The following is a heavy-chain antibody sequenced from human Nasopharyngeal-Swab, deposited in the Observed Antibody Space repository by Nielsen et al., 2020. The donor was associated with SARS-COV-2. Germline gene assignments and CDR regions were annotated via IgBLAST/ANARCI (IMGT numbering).Heavy chain of an antibody. CDR3: ATVLNSGCLHQGPIGLPPGTLLQEHL. CDR2: ITSFGGSI. CDR1: GFTFSSNA. V-gene: IGHV3-23*01. Sequence: GESLKISCKGSGFTFSSNAMAWVRQAPGKGLEWVSTITSFGGSILYADSVKGRFTISRDNSKNTLYLQMNSLRAEDTAVYYCATVLNSGCLHQGPIGLPPGTLLQEHLWG. D-gene: IGHD6-19*01. J-gene: IGHJ6*01.